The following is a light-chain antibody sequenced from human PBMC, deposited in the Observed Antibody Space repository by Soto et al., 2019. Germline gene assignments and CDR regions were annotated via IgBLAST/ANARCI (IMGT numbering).Light chain of an antibody. J-gene: IGKJ1*01. CDR3: QQRSNWPPWT. Sequence: EIVLTQSPASLSLSPWERATLSCRASQSVRSYLAWYQQKPGQAPRLLIYDASNRATGIPARFSGSGSGTDFTLTISSLEPEDFAVYYCQQRSNWPPWTFGQGTKVDIK. CDR2: DAS. V-gene: IGKV3-11*01. CDR1: QSVRSY.